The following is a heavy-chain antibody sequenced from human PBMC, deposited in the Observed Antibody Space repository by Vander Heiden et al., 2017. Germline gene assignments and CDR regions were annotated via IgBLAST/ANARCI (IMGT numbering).Heavy chain of an antibody. D-gene: IGHD4-17*01. Sequence: LLVSAVGLVLPVVSLRLSCEASGLTYRSESMNWVRQAPGKGLEWVSYISSSSSTIYYADSVKGRFTISRDNAKNSLYLQMNNLRAEETAVYYCARALTTYGDWGQGTLVTVSS. CDR1: GLTYRSES. CDR3: ARALTTYGD. CDR2: ISSSSSTI. J-gene: IGHJ4*02. V-gene: IGHV3-48*01.